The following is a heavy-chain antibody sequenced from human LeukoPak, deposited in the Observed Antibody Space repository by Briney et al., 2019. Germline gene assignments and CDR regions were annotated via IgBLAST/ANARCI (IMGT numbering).Heavy chain of an antibody. CDR1: GGSFSGYY. V-gene: IGHV4-34*01. Sequence: SETLSLTCAVYGGSFSGYYWSWIRQPPGKGLEWIGEINHGGSTNYNPSLKSRVTMSVDTSKNQFSLKLSSVTAADTAVYYCARAFPRAYYYGSGSPNFDYWGQGTLVTVSS. CDR3: ARAFPRAYYYGSGSPNFDY. CDR2: INHGGST. J-gene: IGHJ4*02. D-gene: IGHD3-10*01.